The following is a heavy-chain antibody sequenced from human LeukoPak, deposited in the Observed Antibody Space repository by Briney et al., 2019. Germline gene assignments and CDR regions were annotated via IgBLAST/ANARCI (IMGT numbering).Heavy chain of an antibody. D-gene: IGHD6-6*01. CDR2: IYYSGST. J-gene: IGHJ5*02. V-gene: IGHV4-59*06. CDR1: GGSISSYY. CDR3: ASRVYSSSSLDP. Sequence: PSETLSLTCTVSGGSISSYYWSWSRQPPGKGLEWIGYIYYSGSTYYNPSLKSRVTISVDTSKNQFSLKLSSVTAADTAVYYCASRVYSSSSLDPWGQGTLVTVSS.